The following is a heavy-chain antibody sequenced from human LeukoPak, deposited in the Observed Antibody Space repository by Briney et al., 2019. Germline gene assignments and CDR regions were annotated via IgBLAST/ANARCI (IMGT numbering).Heavy chain of an antibody. D-gene: IGHD1-26*01. CDR3: ASGSIVGAQQDE. CDR1: GGSINYYY. CDR2: IYYSGGT. Sequence: SETLSLTCTVSGGSINYYYWMWIRQPPGKGPEWIGYIYYSGGTHYNPSLKSRVTMLVDTSKNQFSLKLTAVTAADTAVYYCASGSIVGAQQDEWGQGTLVTVSS. V-gene: IGHV4-59*01. J-gene: IGHJ4*02.